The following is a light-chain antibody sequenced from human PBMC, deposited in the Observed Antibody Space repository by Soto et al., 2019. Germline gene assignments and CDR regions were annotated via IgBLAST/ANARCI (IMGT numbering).Light chain of an antibody. J-gene: IGKJ5*01. V-gene: IGKV3-11*01. CDR1: QSVSSY. CDR2: DAS. CDR3: QQRSNWPIP. Sequence: ENGLSQSPATLSLSPGERATVSCRASQSVSSYLAWYQQKPGQAPRLLIYDASNRATGIPARFSGSGSGTDFTLTISSLEPEDFAVYYCQQRSNWPIPFGQGRLL.